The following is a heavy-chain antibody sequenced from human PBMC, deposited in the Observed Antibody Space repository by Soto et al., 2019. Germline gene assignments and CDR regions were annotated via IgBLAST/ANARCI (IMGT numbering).Heavy chain of an antibody. V-gene: IGHV4-34*01. CDR3: ARGEISRDYIDFSTSLLYFDS. D-gene: IGHD2-2*01. J-gene: IGHJ4*02. CDR2: INHTGGV. Sequence: PSETLSLTCAVNGGSFRGYYWSWIRQPPGKGLEWIGEINHTGGVTYKSALKSRVTILLDKSKNQFSLQLTSVTAADTALYYCARGEISRDYIDFSTSLLYFDSWGQGALVPVSS. CDR1: GGSFRGYY.